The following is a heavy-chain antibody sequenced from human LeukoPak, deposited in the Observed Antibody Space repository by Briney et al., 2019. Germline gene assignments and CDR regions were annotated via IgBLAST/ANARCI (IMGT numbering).Heavy chain of an antibody. D-gene: IGHD1-14*01. J-gene: IGHJ5*02. CDR1: GFTFSSYA. CDR3: ARLRYS. CDR2: ISYDGSNK. V-gene: IGHV3-30-3*01. Sequence: GGSLRLSCAASGFTFSSYAMHWVRQAPGKGLEWVAVISYDGSNKYYADSVKGRFTISRDNSKNTLYLQMNSLRAEDTAVYYCARLRYSWGQGTLVTVSS.